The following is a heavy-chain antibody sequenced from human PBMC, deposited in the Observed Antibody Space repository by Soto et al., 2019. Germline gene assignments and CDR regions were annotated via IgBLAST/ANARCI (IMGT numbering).Heavy chain of an antibody. J-gene: IGHJ4*02. CDR1: GFTFSDYN. Sequence: GRSLRLSCVASGFTFSDYNMNWVRQAPGKGLEWVSFISGRSNTIYYADSVKGRFIISRDNSKNTLYLQMNSLRAEDTAVYYCALSERGAHWGQGTLVTVSS. V-gene: IGHV3-48*01. D-gene: IGHD1-1*01. CDR2: ISGRSNTI. CDR3: ALSERGAH.